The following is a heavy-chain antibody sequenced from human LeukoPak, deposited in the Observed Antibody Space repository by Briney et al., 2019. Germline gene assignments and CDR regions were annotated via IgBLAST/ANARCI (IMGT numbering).Heavy chain of an antibody. Sequence: GWSLRLSCAASVCSFSNYARSWVRQAPGKGLEWVGGVTSGGCHIYYAGFVKGRFIISRDDSKHTLFLQMNSLRAEDTAVYYCAELGITMIGGVWGKGTTVTISS. J-gene: IGHJ6*04. CDR3: AELGITMIGGV. CDR1: VCSFSNYA. D-gene: IGHD3-10*02. V-gene: IGHV3-23*01. CDR2: VTSGGCHI.